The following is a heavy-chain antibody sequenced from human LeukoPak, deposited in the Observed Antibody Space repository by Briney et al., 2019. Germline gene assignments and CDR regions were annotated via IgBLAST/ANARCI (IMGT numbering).Heavy chain of an antibody. CDR1: GYTFTSTG. CDR3: ARDAPRWRNAFDF. V-gene: IGHV1-18*01. CDR2: VSSYNGNT. D-gene: IGHD2-15*01. J-gene: IGHJ3*01. Sequence: ASAKVSCKASGYTFTSTGICWVRQAPGQGLEWMGWVSSYNGNTNYAQKFRGRVTMTRDTSTNTAYMELRSLRSDDTAVYFCARDAPRWRNAFDFWGQGTMVTVSS.